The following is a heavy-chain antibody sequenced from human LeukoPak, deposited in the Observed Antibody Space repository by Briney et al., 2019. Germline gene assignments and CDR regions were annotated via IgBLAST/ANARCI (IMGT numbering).Heavy chain of an antibody. J-gene: IGHJ3*02. CDR1: EFSVGSNY. CDR3: ARLAHDAFDI. V-gene: IGHV3-66*04. Sequence: GGSLRLSCAASEFSVGSNYMTWVRQAPGKGLEWVSLIYSGGSTYYADSVKGRFTISRDNSKNTLYLQMNSLRAEDTAVYYCARLAHDAFDIWGQGTMVTVSS. CDR2: IYSGGST.